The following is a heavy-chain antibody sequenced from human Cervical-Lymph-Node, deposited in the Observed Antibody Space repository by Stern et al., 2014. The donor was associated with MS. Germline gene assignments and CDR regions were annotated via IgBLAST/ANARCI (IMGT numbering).Heavy chain of an antibody. V-gene: IGHV4-61*01. CDR3: ARDRVVVVPTAVSKVFDHYYHGMDV. J-gene: IGHJ6*02. Sequence: QVQLQESGPGLVKPSETLSLTCSVSGDSITSGRYYWTWIRQPPGKGLEWIGYIYYSGHTNYNPSLKSRVTISIDTSKNQLSLNLSSVTAADTAVYYCARDRVVVVPTAVSKVFDHYYHGMDVWGQGTAVTVSS. D-gene: IGHD2-2*01. CDR2: IYYSGHT. CDR1: GDSITSGRYY.